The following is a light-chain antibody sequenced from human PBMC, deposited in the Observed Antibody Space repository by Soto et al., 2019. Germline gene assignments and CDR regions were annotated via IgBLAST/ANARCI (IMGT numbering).Light chain of an antibody. CDR3: QTWGTGIRV. CDR1: SAHSTYA. Sequence: QLVLTQSPSASVSLGASVKLTCTLSSAHSTYAIAWHQQQPEKGPRYLVKVKSDGSHSKGDGIPDRFSGSSSGAERYLTISSLQSEDEADYYCQTWGTGIRVFGGGTKLTVL. J-gene: IGLJ2*01. CDR2: VKSDGSH. V-gene: IGLV4-69*01.